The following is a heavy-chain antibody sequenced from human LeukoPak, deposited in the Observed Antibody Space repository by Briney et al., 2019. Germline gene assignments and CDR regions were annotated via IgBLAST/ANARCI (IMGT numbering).Heavy chain of an antibody. D-gene: IGHD4-17*01. CDR2: INQDGSQT. J-gene: IGHJ4*02. CDR3: AKYNDYDFDY. Sequence: GGSLRLSRAASGFTFRSNWMSWVRQAPGKGLEWVAKINQDGSQTKYVDSVKGRFTISRDNAKNSLHLQMNSLRADDTAVYYCAKYNDYDFDYWGQGTLVTVSP. V-gene: IGHV3-7*01. CDR1: GFTFRSNW.